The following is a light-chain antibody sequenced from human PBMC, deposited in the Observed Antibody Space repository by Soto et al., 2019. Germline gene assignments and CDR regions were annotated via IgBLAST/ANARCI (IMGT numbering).Light chain of an antibody. Sequence: DIQMTQSPSSLSASVGDRVTITCRASQVIGNDLGWFQQKPGQAPKRLIYAASFLQSGVPSRFSGSGSGTEFTLTISSLQPDDFATYYCLQHKTYPWTLGQGTKVEIK. CDR1: QVIGND. CDR3: LQHKTYPWT. J-gene: IGKJ1*01. V-gene: IGKV1-17*01. CDR2: AAS.